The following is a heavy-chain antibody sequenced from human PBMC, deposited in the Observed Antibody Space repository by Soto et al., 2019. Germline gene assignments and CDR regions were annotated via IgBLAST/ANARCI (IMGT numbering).Heavy chain of an antibody. V-gene: IGHV3-23*01. CDR3: ARDMGPWVGTFDY. J-gene: IGHJ4*01. Sequence: PGGSLRLSCAGPGSTLTRSAVSWVRQAPGKGLEWVSGISAGGGGTYYADSVKGRFTISRDISKNTVYLQMNGLRVEDTAVYYCARDMGPWVGTFDYWGHGTLVTVSS. CDR1: GSTLTRSA. D-gene: IGHD2-21*02. CDR2: ISAGGGGT.